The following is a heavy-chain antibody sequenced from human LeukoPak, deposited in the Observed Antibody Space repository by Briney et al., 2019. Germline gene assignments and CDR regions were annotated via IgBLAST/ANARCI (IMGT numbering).Heavy chain of an antibody. V-gene: IGHV3-11*01. CDR2: ISSSGSTI. CDR3: ARGPLLRYFDWLFGDFDY. D-gene: IGHD3-9*01. J-gene: IGHJ4*02. Sequence: GGSLRLSCAASGFTFSDYDMSWIRQAPGKGLEWVSYISSSGSTIYYAGSVKGRFTISRDNAKNSLYLQMNSLRAEDTAVYYCARGPLLRYFDWLFGDFDYWGQGTLVTVSS. CDR1: GFTFSDYD.